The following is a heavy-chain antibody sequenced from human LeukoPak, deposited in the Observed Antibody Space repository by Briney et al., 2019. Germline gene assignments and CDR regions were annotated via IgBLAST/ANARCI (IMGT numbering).Heavy chain of an antibody. D-gene: IGHD6-13*01. J-gene: IGHJ5*02. CDR1: GFTFSDYY. CDR3: ARGSRSSSYNWFDP. V-gene: IGHV3-11*06. Sequence: PGGSLRLSCAASGFTFSDYYMSWIRQAPGKGLEWVSSISSSSSYIYYADSVKGRFTISRDNAKNSLYLQMNSLRAEDTAVYYCARGSRSSSYNWFDPWGQGTLVTVSS. CDR2: ISSSSSYI.